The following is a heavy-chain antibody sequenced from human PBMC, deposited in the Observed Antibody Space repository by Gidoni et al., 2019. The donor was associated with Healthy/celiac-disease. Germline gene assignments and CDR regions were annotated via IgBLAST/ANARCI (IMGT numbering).Heavy chain of an antibody. J-gene: IGHJ6*02. CDR3: ARDNWNYGYYYGMDV. V-gene: IGHV3-30*01. CDR2: ISYDGSNK. D-gene: IGHD1-7*01. CDR1: GFTFSSYD. Sequence: QVQLVESGGGVVQPGRSLRLSCAASGFTFSSYDMHWVRQAPGKGLGWVAVISYDGSNKYYADSVKGRFTISRDNSKNTLYLQMNSLRAEDTAVYYCARDNWNYGYYYGMDVWGQGTTVTVSS.